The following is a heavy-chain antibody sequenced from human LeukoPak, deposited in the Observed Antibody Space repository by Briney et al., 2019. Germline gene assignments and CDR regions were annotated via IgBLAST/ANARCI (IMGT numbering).Heavy chain of an antibody. J-gene: IGHJ4*02. Sequence: SETLSLTCTVSGGSISSYFWSWIRQPPGKELEWIGYIFYNGSTNYSPSLKSRVTISVDTSQNQFSLKLTSVTAADTAVYYCARARYYYDNSVYPAVRFDFWGQGILVTVS. CDR2: IFYNGST. CDR1: GGSISSYF. D-gene: IGHD3-22*01. CDR3: ARARYYYDNSVYPAVRFDF. V-gene: IGHV4-59*01.